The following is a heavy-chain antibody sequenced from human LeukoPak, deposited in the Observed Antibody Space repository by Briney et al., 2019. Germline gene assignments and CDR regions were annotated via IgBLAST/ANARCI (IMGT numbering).Heavy chain of an antibody. V-gene: IGHV3-30*02. CDR3: AKPLYSSGSNFFDY. D-gene: IGHD4-11*01. CDR1: GFTFSNYG. CDR2: IRYDGSDK. Sequence: GGSLRLSCAASGFTFSNYGMHWVRQAPGKGLEWVAFIRYDGSDKYYADSVKGRFTISRDNSKNTMYLQMNSLRTDDTAVYYCAKPLYSSGSNFFDYWGQGTLVTVSS. J-gene: IGHJ4*02.